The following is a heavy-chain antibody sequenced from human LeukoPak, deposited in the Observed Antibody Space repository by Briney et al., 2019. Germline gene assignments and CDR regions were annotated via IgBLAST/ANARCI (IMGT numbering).Heavy chain of an antibody. CDR2: ISYRSSDI. V-gene: IGHV3-21*01. CDR3: ARVYSSSWYSGYLYMDV. CDR1: GFTLISYN. J-gene: IGHJ6*03. D-gene: IGHD6-13*01. Sequence: GGSLRLSCAASGFTLISYNMKWVRQAPGKGLEWVSSISYRSSDIEYADSVKGRFTISRDNAKQSLYLQMRSLRAEDTAVYYCARVYSSSWYSGYLYMDVWGKGTTVTVSS.